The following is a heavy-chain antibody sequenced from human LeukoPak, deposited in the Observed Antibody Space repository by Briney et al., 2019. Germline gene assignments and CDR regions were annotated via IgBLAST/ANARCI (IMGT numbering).Heavy chain of an antibody. CDR2: IYYSGGT. V-gene: IGHV4-39*02. J-gene: IGHJ4*02. CDR3: AREYSGSYDY. CDR1: GDSIGSSSHY. D-gene: IGHD1-26*01. Sequence: PSETLSLTCTVSGDSIGSSSHYWGWIRQPPGKGLEWIGTIYYSGGTYYNPSLKSRVTMSVDTSKNQFSLKLTSVTAADTSIYYCAREYSGSYDYWGQGTLVTVPS.